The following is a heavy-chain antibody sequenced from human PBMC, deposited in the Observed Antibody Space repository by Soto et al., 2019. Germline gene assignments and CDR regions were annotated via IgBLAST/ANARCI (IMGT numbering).Heavy chain of an antibody. V-gene: IGHV3-64*07. CDR2: IRSSGSGT. J-gene: IGHJ6*03. Sequence: EVQLLESGGGLVQPGGSLRLSCAASGFILSNYAMHWVRQGPGRGLEYLASIRSSGSGTHYADSVKGRFTISRDNSKNTLYLQRGSLRTDDTALYHGARDARVSGNYYYYYMDGWGKGTTVTVSS. CDR1: GFILSNYA. D-gene: IGHD3-3*01. CDR3: ARDARVSGNYYYYYMDG.